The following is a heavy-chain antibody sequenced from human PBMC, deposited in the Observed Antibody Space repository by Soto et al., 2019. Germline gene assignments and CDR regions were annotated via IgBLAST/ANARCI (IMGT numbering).Heavy chain of an antibody. Sequence: PGGSLRLCCAASGFTFSSYGMHWVRQAPGKGLEWVAVISYDGSNKYYADSVKGRFTISRDNSKNSLYLQMNSLRAEDTAVYYCARDEGGNWFDPRGQGTLVTAPQ. CDR2: ISYDGSNK. CDR3: ARDEGGNWFDP. J-gene: IGHJ5*02. V-gene: IGHV3-30*03. CDR1: GFTFSSYG. D-gene: IGHD2-15*01.